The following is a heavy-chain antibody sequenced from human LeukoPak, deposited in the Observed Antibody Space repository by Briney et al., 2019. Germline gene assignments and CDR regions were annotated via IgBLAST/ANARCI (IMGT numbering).Heavy chain of an antibody. J-gene: IGHJ5*02. Sequence: PGGSLRLSCAASGFTFDDYGMSWVRQAPGKGLEWVSGINWNGGSTGYADSVKGRFTISRDNAKNSLYLQMNSLRAEDTALYYCAKNPIVGATSWFDPWGQGTLVTVSS. CDR2: INWNGGST. CDR3: AKNPIVGATSWFDP. CDR1: GFTFDDYG. V-gene: IGHV3-20*04. D-gene: IGHD1-26*01.